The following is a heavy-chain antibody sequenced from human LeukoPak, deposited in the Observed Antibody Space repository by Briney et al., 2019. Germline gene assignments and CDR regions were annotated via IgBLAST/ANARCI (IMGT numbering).Heavy chain of an antibody. J-gene: IGHJ6*04. Sequence: GGSLRLSCAASGIAFSSYVLSWVRQAPGKGLKWVSAIGGSGGATYYADSVKGRFTISRDNSKNTLYLQMNSLRADDTAVYYCAKGVGINNYYYYGVDVWGKGTTVTVSS. D-gene: IGHD2-15*01. CDR1: GIAFSSYV. CDR3: AKGVGINNYYYYGVDV. V-gene: IGHV3-23*01. CDR2: IGGSGGAT.